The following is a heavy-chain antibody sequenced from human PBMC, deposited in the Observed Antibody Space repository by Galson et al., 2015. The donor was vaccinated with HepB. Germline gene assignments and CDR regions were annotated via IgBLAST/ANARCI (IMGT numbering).Heavy chain of an antibody. CDR3: AKDLMRGDMVRGGTIDEALDY. V-gene: IGHV3-30*18. CDR2: ISYAGTNK. J-gene: IGHJ4*02. CDR1: GFTFSVHG. Sequence: SLRLSCAASGFTFSVHGMHWVRQAPGKGLEWVAFISYAGTNKYYADSVKGRFTISRDNSRNTLYLQMSRLRAEDTAIYYCAKDLMRGDMVRGGTIDEALDYWGQGALVTVSS. D-gene: IGHD3-10*01.